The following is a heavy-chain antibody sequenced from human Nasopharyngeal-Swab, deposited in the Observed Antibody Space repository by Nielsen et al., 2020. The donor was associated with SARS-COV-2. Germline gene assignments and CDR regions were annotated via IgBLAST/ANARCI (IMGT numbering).Heavy chain of an antibody. J-gene: IGHJ4*02. V-gene: IGHV4-59*08. D-gene: IGHD3-3*01. CDR2: IYYSGST. CDR3: ARHHYDFWSGYYEGYFDY. Sequence: SETLSLTCAVSGGSFSGHQWSWIRQPPGKGLEWIGYIYYSGSTNYNPSLKSRVTISVDTSKNQFSLKLSSVTAADTAVYYCARHHYDFWSGYYEGYFDYWGQGTLVTVSS. CDR1: GGSFSGHQ.